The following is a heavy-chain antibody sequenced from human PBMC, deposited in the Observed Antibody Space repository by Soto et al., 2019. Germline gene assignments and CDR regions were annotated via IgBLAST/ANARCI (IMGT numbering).Heavy chain of an antibody. CDR3: ARLAWFDLIQFDP. CDR2: IYYSGST. V-gene: IGHV4-59*08. J-gene: IGHJ5*02. D-gene: IGHD3-10*01. CDR1: GGSISSYY. Sequence: SETLSLTCTVSGGSISSYYWSWIRQPPGKGLEWIGYIYYSGSTNYNPSLKSRVTISVDTSKNQFSLKLSSVTAADTAVYYCARLAWFDLIQFDPWGQGTLVTVSS.